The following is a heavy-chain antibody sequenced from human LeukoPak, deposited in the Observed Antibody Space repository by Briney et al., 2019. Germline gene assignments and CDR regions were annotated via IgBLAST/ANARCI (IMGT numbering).Heavy chain of an antibody. V-gene: IGHV3-21*01. Sequence: GGSLRLSCAASGFIFSSYSMNWVRQAPGKGLEWVSSFSGSSSFKFYAESLKGRFTISRDNAKNSLYLQMNSLRAEDTAVYYCARDVVGDLVGAFDIWGQGTMVTVSS. CDR1: GFIFSSYS. CDR2: FSGSSSFK. CDR3: ARDVVGDLVGAFDI. J-gene: IGHJ3*02. D-gene: IGHD2-15*01.